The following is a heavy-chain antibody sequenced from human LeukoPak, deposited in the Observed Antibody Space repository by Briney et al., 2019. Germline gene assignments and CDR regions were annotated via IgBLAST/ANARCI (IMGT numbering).Heavy chain of an antibody. CDR1: GGSFSGYY. V-gene: IGHV4-34*01. D-gene: IGHD6-19*01. Sequence: NPSETLSLTCAVYGGSFSGYYWSWIRQPPGKGLEWIGEINHSGSTNYNPSLKSRVTISVDTSKNQFSLKLSSVTAADTAVYYCARGLLYDSGWLSPFDYWGQGTLVTVSS. J-gene: IGHJ4*02. CDR3: ARGLLYDSGWLSPFDY. CDR2: INHSGST.